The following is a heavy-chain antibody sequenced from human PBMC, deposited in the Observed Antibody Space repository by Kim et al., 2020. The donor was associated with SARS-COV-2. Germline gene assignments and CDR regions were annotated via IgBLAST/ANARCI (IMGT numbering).Heavy chain of an antibody. J-gene: IGHJ4*02. V-gene: IGHV4-59*01. CDR1: GASISSYY. Sequence: SETLSLTCTVSGASISSYYWSWIRQPPGKGLEWIAYIHYSGTTRYNPSLKSRVTLSIDTSKKQFSLKLSSVTAADTAVYYCARALETESITGTVLDFWGQGTLVSVSS. D-gene: IGHD1-20*01. CDR2: IHYSGTT. CDR3: ARALETESITGTVLDF.